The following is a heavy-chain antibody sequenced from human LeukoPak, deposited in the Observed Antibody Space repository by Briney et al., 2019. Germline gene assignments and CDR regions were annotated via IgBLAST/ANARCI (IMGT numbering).Heavy chain of an antibody. CDR3: ASSTIQLWLGHYYYMDV. CDR2: INHSGST. V-gene: IGHV4-34*01. J-gene: IGHJ6*03. Sequence: PSETLSLTCAVYGVSFSGYYWSWIRQPPGKGLEWIGEINHSGSTNYNPSLKSRVTISVDTSKNQFSLKLSSVTAAATAVYYCASSTIQLWLGHYYYMDVWGKGTTVTVSS. D-gene: IGHD5-18*01. CDR1: GVSFSGYY.